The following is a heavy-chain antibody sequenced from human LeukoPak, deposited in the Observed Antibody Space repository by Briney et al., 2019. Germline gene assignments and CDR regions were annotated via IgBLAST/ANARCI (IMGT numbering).Heavy chain of an antibody. V-gene: IGHV4-34*01. CDR2: INHSGST. CDR1: GGSFSGYY. D-gene: IGHD6-19*01. J-gene: IGHJ4*02. CDR3: ARGWDFDY. Sequence: SETLSLTCAVYGGSFSGYYWSWIRQPPGKGLEWIGEINHSGSTNYNPSLKSRVTISVDTSKNQFSLKLSPVTAADTAVYYCARGWDFDYWGQGTLVTVSS.